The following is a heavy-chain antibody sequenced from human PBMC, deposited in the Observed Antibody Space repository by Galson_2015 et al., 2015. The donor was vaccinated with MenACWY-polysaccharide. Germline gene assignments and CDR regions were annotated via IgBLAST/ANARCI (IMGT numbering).Heavy chain of an antibody. CDR1: GFTFSDTW. J-gene: IGHJ4*02. V-gene: IGHV3-7*01. D-gene: IGHD2-2*02. CDR3: ARINLPVPPIDY. CDR2: IKSDGSQK. Sequence: SLRLSCAASGFTFSDTWMSWVRQAPGKGLEWVALIKSDGSQKEYMDSVKGRFAISRDNAKNSLYLQINSLRAEDTAVYYCARINLPVPPIDYWGQGTLVTVSS.